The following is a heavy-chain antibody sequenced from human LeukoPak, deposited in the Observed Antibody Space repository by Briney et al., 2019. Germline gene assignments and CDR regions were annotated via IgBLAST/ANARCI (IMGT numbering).Heavy chain of an antibody. CDR3: ARGADSSGWYPSYYGMDV. J-gene: IGHJ6*02. D-gene: IGHD6-19*01. Sequence: ASVKVSCKASGYTFTTYYMHWVRQAPGQGLEWMGNINPSGGSTSYAQKFQGRVTMTRDTSTSTVYMELSSLRSEDTAVYYCARGADSSGWYPSYYGMDVWGQGTTVTVSS. CDR1: GYTFTTYY. V-gene: IGHV1-46*01. CDR2: INPSGGST.